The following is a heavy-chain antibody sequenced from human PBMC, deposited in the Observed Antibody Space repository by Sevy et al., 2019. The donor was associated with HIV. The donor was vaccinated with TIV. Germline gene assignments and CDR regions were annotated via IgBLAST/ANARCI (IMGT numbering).Heavy chain of an antibody. Sequence: GGSLRLSCAASGFTFSSYAMHWVRQAPGKGLEWVAVISYDGSNKYYAVSVKGRFTISRDNSKNTLYLQMNSLRAEDTAVYYCARAGPHYCSSTSCYPDYWGQGTLVTVSS. V-gene: IGHV3-30*04. CDR1: GFTFSSYA. CDR2: ISYDGSNK. D-gene: IGHD2-2*01. J-gene: IGHJ4*02. CDR3: ARAGPHYCSSTSCYPDY.